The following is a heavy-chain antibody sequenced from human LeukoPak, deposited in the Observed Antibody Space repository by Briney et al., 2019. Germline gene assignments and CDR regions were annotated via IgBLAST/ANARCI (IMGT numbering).Heavy chain of an antibody. D-gene: IGHD1-26*01. Sequence: ASVKVSFKCSGYACTSCDFNWVRQATRQGLEWMGWRNPNSGNTGYAQKFQGRVTMTRNTSISPAYMELSSLRSEDTAVYDCARAHSGSTADFDYWGQGTLVTVSS. V-gene: IGHV1-8*01. CDR1: GYACTSCD. CDR2: RNPNSGNT. CDR3: ARAHSGSTADFDY. J-gene: IGHJ4*02.